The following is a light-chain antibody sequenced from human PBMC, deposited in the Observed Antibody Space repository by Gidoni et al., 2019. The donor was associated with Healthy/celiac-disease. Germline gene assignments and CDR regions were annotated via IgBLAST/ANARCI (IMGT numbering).Light chain of an antibody. Sequence: EIVLTLSPGTLSLSPGERATLSCRASQSVSSSYLDWYQQKPGQAPRLLIYGASSRATGIPDRFSGSGSGTDFTLTISRLEPEDFAVYYCQQYGSSPRTFGQGTKLEIK. CDR2: GAS. V-gene: IGKV3-20*01. J-gene: IGKJ2*01. CDR3: QQYGSSPRT. CDR1: QSVSSSY.